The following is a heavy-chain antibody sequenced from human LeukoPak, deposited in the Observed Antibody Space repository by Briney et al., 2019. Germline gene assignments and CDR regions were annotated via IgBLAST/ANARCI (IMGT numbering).Heavy chain of an antibody. V-gene: IGHV3-11*01. CDR2: ISNSGSTI. CDR1: GFTFSDYY. Sequence: GGSLRLSCAASGFTFSDYYMSWIRQAPGKGLEWVSYISNSGSTIYYADSVKGRFTISRDNAKNSLYLQMNSLRAEDTAVYYRARDISGYGTPYYFDNWGQGTLVTVSS. J-gene: IGHJ4*02. CDR3: ARDISGYGTPYYFDN. D-gene: IGHD5-12*01.